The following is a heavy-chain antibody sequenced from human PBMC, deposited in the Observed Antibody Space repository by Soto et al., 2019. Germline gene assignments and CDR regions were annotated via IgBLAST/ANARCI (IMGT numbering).Heavy chain of an antibody. Sequence: EVQLVESGGGLVQPGGSLRLSCAASGFTFSSYDMHWVRQATGKGLEWVSAIGTAGDTYYPGSVKGRFTISRENAKNSLYRQMNSLRAGDTAVYYCAREAGTTVTTYGMDVWGQGTTVTVSS. D-gene: IGHD4-17*01. CDR1: GFTFSSYD. CDR3: AREAGTTVTTYGMDV. CDR2: IGTAGDT. J-gene: IGHJ6*02. V-gene: IGHV3-13*04.